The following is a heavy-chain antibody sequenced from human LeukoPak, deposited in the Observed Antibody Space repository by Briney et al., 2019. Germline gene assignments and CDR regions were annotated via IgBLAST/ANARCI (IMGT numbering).Heavy chain of an antibody. CDR1: GGSFSGYY. CDR2: INHSGST. Sequence: SETLSLTRAVYGGSFSGYYWSWIRQPPGKGLEWIGEINHSGSTNYNPSLKSRVTISVDTSKNQFSLKLSSVTAADTAVYYCARGSPIVVATSFDYWGQGTLVTVSS. V-gene: IGHV4-34*01. J-gene: IGHJ4*02. D-gene: IGHD3-22*01. CDR3: ARGSPIVVATSFDY.